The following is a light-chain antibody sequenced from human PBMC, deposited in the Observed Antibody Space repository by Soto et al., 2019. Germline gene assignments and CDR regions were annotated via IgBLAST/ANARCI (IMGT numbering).Light chain of an antibody. V-gene: IGKV3-15*01. Sequence: EIVMTQSPATLSVSPGERATLSCRASQSVSSNLAWYQQKLGQAPRLLIYGASTRATGIPARFSGSGSGTEFSLTISSLQSEDSAVYYCQQYKHGWTFGQGTKVEIK. CDR2: GAS. CDR1: QSVSSN. J-gene: IGKJ1*01. CDR3: QQYKHGWT.